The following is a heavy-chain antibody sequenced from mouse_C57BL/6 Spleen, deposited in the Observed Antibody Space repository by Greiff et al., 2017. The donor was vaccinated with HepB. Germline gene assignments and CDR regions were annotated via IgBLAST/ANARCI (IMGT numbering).Heavy chain of an antibody. V-gene: IGHV14-3*01. D-gene: IGHD2-5*01. CDR3: ARSAYYSNYDYAMDY. CDR2: IDPANGNT. J-gene: IGHJ4*01. Sequence: EVQLQESVAELVRPGASVKLSCTASGFNIKNTYMHWVKQRPEQGLEWIGRIDPANGNTKYAPKFQGKATITADTSSNTAYLQLSSLTSEDTAIYYCARSAYYSNYDYAMDYWGQGTSVTVSS. CDR1: GFNIKNTY.